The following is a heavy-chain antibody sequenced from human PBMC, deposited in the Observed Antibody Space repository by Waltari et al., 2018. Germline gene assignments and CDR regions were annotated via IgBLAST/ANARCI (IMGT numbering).Heavy chain of an antibody. CDR2: IWYDGSNK. J-gene: IGHJ4*02. Sequence: QVQLVESGGGVVQPGRSLRLSCAASGFTFSSYGMHWVRQAKGKGLEWVAVIWYDGSNKYYADSVKCRFTISRDNSKNTLYLQMNSLRAEDTAVYYCARGPDSGSYFDYWGQGTLITVSS. CDR1: GFTFSSYG. V-gene: IGHV3-33*01. D-gene: IGHD1-26*01. CDR3: ARGPDSGSYFDY.